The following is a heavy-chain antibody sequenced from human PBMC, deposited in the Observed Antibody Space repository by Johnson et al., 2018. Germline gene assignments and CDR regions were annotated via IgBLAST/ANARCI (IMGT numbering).Heavy chain of an antibody. CDR1: GYTFTELS. CDR3: AAGGVAALLFDS. D-gene: IGHD2-15*01. J-gene: IGHJ3*02. V-gene: IGHV1-24*01. CDR2: FDPQNGET. Sequence: QVQLVESGAEVKKPGASVKVSCKVSGYTFTELSMHWVRQAPGKGLEWLGGFDPQNGETVYAQNFQGRVTMTEDTSTSTAYMGLSSLTSEDTAVYYCAAGGVAALLFDSWGQGTMVTVFS.